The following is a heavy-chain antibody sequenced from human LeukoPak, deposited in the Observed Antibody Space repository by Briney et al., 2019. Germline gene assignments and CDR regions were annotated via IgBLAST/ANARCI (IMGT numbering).Heavy chain of an antibody. CDR2: IYYSGST. V-gene: IGHV4-59*01. CDR1: GGSISSYY. Sequence: PSETLSLTCTVSGGSISSYYWSWIRQPPGKGLEWIGYIYYSGSTNYNPSLKSRVTISVDTSKNQFSLKLSSVTAADTAVYYCARIAVDCSSTSCTVYYFDYWGQGTLVTVSS. J-gene: IGHJ4*02. CDR3: ARIAVDCSSTSCTVYYFDY. D-gene: IGHD2-2*01.